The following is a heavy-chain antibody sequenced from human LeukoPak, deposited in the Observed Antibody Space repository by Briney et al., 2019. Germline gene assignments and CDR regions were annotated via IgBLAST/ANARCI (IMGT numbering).Heavy chain of an antibody. CDR2: MNHSGST. V-gene: IGHV4-34*01. CDR1: GGSFSGYY. Sequence: PSETLSLTCAVDGGSFSGYYWGWVRQPPGGGLEWSGEMNHSGSTNYNPSLKSRVTISVATSKNQFSLKLSSVTAADTAVYYCARGRDYVWGRFYYFDYWGQGTLVTVSS. J-gene: IGHJ4*02. D-gene: IGHD3-16*01. CDR3: ARGRDYVWGRFYYFDY.